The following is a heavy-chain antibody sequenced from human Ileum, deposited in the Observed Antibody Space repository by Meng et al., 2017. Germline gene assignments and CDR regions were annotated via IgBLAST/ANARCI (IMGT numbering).Heavy chain of an antibody. J-gene: IGHJ4*02. CDR3: TRGGFGYSVPFDF. Sequence: QVHLQESGPGLVKPSETLSLTCTVSGGSIKNYYWSWIRQSPGKGLEWIGYIYNSATTMYSPSLKSRPIISLDASKSQFSLRLTSMTAADTAIYYCTRGGFGYSVPFDFWGQGTLVTVSS. CDR1: GGSIKNYY. CDR2: IYNSATT. V-gene: IGHV4-59*12. D-gene: IGHD5/OR15-5a*01.